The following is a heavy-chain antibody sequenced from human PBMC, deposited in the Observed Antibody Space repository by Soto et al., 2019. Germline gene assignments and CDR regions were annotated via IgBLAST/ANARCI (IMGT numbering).Heavy chain of an antibody. CDR3: ARTTIAGIRGYFDY. Sequence: ESLKISCQGSGYSFSTSWIGWVRQMPGKGLEWMGIIYPGDSDTRYSPSFQGQVTISADKSISTAFLQWSSLKASDTATYYCARTTIAGIRGYFDYWGQGTLVTVS. CDR1: GYSFSTSW. V-gene: IGHV5-51*01. J-gene: IGHJ4*02. D-gene: IGHD2-21*01. CDR2: IYPGDSDT.